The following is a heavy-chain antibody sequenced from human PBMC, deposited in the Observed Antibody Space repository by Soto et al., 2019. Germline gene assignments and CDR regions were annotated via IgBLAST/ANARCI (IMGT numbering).Heavy chain of an antibody. CDR1: GYTFTDYD. J-gene: IGHJ4*02. V-gene: IGHV1-8*01. CDR2: VSPENSNA. D-gene: IGHD2-21*02. CDR3: EVTTGY. Sequence: QVQVVQSRAEVKKPGASVKVSCKTSGYTFTDYDINWVRQAPGQGPEYMGWVSPENSNAGYAQQFRGRVSMTTNTIISTAYLELTDLRYEDTAVYYCEVTTGYWGQGTMVTVSS.